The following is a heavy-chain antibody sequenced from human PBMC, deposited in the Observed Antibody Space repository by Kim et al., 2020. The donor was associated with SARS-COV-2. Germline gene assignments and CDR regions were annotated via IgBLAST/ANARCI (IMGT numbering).Heavy chain of an antibody. CDR2: INHSGST. CDR1: GGSFSGYY. J-gene: IGHJ4*02. D-gene: IGHD3-10*01. CDR3: ARGYYYGSGSPSRAPPPDY. V-gene: IGHV4-34*01. Sequence: SETLSLTCAVYGGSFSGYYWSWIRQPPGKGLEWIGEINHSGSTNYNPSLKSRVTISVDTSKNQFSLKLSSVTAADTAVYYCARGYYYGSGSPSRAPPPDYWGQGTLVTVSS.